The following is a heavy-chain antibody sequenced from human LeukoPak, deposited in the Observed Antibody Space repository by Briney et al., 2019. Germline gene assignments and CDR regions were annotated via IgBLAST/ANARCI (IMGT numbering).Heavy chain of an antibody. CDR2: ISSSSSYI. V-gene: IGHV3-21*01. D-gene: IGHD6-13*01. CDR3: ARDLRAAAGFYWYFDL. J-gene: IGHJ2*01. Sequence: GGSLRLSCAASGSTFSSYGMHWVRQAPGQGLEWVSSISSSSSYIYFADSVKGRFTISRDNSKNTLYLQMNSLRAEDTAVYYCARDLRAAAGFYWYFDLWGRGTLVTVSS. CDR1: GSTFSSYG.